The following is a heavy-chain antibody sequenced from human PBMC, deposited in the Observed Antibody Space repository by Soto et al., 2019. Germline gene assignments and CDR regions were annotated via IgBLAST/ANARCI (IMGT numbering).Heavy chain of an antibody. CDR1: GFTFSDHY. Sequence: SLILSCSASGFTFSDHYMDLVRQAPGKGLEWVGRTRNKANSYTTEYAASVKGRFTISRDDSKNSLYLQMNSLKTEDTAVYYCALRSSAYKGIDYWGQGTLVTSPQ. J-gene: IGHJ4*02. CDR2: TRNKANSYTT. D-gene: IGHD4-17*01. CDR3: ALRSSAYKGIDY. V-gene: IGHV3-72*01.